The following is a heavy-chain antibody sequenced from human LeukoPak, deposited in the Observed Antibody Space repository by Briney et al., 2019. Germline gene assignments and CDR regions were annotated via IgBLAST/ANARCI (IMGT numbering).Heavy chain of an antibody. V-gene: IGHV4-39*07. CDR1: GGSISSSSYY. Sequence: SGTLSLTCTVSGGSISSSSYYWGWIRQPPGKGLEWIGSIYYSGSTYYNPSLKSRVTISVDTSKNQFSLKLSSVTAADTAVYYCARGEWFDPWGQGTLVTVSS. J-gene: IGHJ5*02. CDR3: ARGEWFDP. CDR2: IYYSGST.